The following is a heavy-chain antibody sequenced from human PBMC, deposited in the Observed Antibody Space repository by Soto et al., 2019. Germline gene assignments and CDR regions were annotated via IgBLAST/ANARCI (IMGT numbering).Heavy chain of an antibody. CDR1: GFTFSSYA. CDR3: ASTTTYCGGDCYSGYFDL. Sequence: EVQLLESGGGLVQPGGSLRLSCAASGFTFSSYAMSWVRQAPGKGLEWVSAIIGSGGSTYYADSVKGRFTISRDNPRNTLYLQMNSLRAEDTAVYYCASTTTYCGGDCYSGYFDLWGRGTLVTVSS. CDR2: IIGSGGST. V-gene: IGHV3-23*01. J-gene: IGHJ2*01. D-gene: IGHD2-21*02.